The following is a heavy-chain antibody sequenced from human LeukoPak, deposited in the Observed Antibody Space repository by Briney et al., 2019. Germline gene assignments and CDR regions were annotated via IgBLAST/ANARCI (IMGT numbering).Heavy chain of an antibody. V-gene: IGHV3-64*01. CDR1: GFTFSSYA. J-gene: IGHJ4*02. CDR3: ARRLYSSGWYAFDY. Sequence: GGSLRLSCAASGFTFSSYAMHWVRQAPGKGLEYVSAISSNGGSTYYANSVKGRFTISRDNSKNTLYLQMGSLRAEDMAVYYCARRLYSSGWYAFDYWGQGTLVTVSS. CDR2: ISSNGGST. D-gene: IGHD6-19*01.